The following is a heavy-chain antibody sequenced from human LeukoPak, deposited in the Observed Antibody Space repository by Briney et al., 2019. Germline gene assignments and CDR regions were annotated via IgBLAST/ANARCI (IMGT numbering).Heavy chain of an antibody. CDR1: GFTFSSYG. CDR3: ARGSQDSSSSIYFDY. V-gene: IGHV3-33*01. J-gene: IGHJ4*02. CDR2: IWYDGSNK. Sequence: RSLRLSCAASGFTFSSYGMHWVRQAPGKGLEWVAVIWYDGSNKYYADSVKGRFTISRDNSKNTLYLQVSSLRAEATAVYYCARGSQDSSSSIYFDYWGQGTLVTVSS. D-gene: IGHD6-6*01.